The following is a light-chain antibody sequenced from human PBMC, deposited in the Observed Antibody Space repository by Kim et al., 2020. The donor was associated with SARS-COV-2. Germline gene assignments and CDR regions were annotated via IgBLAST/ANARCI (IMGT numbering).Light chain of an antibody. CDR2: GAS. CDR3: LQYVSSLWT. V-gene: IGKV3-20*01. J-gene: IGKJ1*01. CDR1: QSITSNY. Sequence: SPGERATLSCRASQSITSNYLTWYQHKPGQAPRLLIYGASSRATGISDMFSGSGSGTDFTLTISRLEPEDSAVYYCLQYVSSLWTFGPGTKVDIK.